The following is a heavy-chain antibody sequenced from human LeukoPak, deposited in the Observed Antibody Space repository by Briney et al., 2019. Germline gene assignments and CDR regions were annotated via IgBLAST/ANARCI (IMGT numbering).Heavy chain of an antibody. J-gene: IGHJ4*02. CDR2: MNPNSGNT. D-gene: IGHD5-24*01. CDR1: GYTFTSYD. Sequence: ASVKVSCKASGYTFTSYDINWVRQATGQGLEWMGWMNPNSGNTGYAQKFQGRVTFTRNTSISTAYMELSSLRSEDTAVYYCARGEMATIKFDYWGQGTLVTVSS. V-gene: IGHV1-8*03. CDR3: ARGEMATIKFDY.